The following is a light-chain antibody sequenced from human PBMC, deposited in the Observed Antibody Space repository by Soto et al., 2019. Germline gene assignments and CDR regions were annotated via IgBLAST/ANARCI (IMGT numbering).Light chain of an antibody. CDR1: QSVSSTY. Sequence: EIVLTQSPGTLSLSPGERATLSCRASQSVSSTYVAWYQQTPGQAPRLLVYAASSRATGVPDRFSGSGSGTDFTLTISRLDPEDFAVYYCQQYGSTPITFGQGTRLEIK. CDR2: AAS. J-gene: IGKJ5*01. V-gene: IGKV3-20*01. CDR3: QQYGSTPIT.